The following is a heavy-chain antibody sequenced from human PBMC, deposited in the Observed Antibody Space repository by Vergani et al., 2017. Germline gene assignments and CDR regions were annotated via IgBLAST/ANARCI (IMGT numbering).Heavy chain of an antibody. CDR2: INTISGNP. CDR1: GYTFTRYA. V-gene: IGHV7-4-1*02. Sequence: QVQLVQSGSELKKPGASVKVSCKASGYTFTRYAMNWVRQAPGQGLEWMGWINTISGNPTYAQGFTGRFVFSLDTSVSTAYLQISSLQAADTAVYYCATKNGSNDETMGYWDQGTLVTVSS. D-gene: IGHD3-22*01. J-gene: IGHJ4*02. CDR3: ATKNGSNDETMGY.